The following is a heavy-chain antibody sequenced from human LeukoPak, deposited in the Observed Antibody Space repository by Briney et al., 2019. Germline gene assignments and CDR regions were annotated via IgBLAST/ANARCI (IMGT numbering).Heavy chain of an antibody. J-gene: IGHJ4*02. V-gene: IGHV3-9*01. Sequence: GGSLRLSCAASGFTFDDYAMHWVRQAPGKGLEWVSGISWNSGSIGYAESVKGRFTISRDNAKNSLYLQMNSLRAEDTALYYCAKGTRQFHSSGWYAEFDYWGQGTLVTVSS. CDR3: AKGTRQFHSSGWYAEFDY. CDR2: ISWNSGSI. D-gene: IGHD6-19*01. CDR1: GFTFDDYA.